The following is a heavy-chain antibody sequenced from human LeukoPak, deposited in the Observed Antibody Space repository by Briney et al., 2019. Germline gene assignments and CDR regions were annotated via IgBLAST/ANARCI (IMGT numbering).Heavy chain of an antibody. Sequence: PGGSLRLSCAASGFTFSQSGMHWVRQAPGKGLEWVAFLRHDASKQYYADSVKGRFTISRDTSQNMLYLQMNSLRVDDTAVHYCAKGSPWSTAPAGVDFWAQGTLVTVSS. CDR3: AKGSPWSTAPAGVDF. CDR2: LRHDASKQ. CDR1: GFTFSQSG. V-gene: IGHV3-30*02. J-gene: IGHJ4*02. D-gene: IGHD2-2*01.